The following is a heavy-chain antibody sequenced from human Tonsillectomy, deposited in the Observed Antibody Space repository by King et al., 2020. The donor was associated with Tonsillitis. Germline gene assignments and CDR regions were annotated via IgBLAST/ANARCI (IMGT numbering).Heavy chain of an antibody. D-gene: IGHD4-17*01. CDR2: IYYSGST. J-gene: IGHJ4*02. CDR3: AGRYGDSYDY. CDR1: GGSISSSNYY. V-gene: IGHV4-39*07. Sequence: LQLQESGPGLVKPSETLSLTCTVSGGSISSSNYYWGWIRQPPGKGLEWIGRIYYSGSTYYNPSLKSRVTISVDTSRNQFSLKLSSGTAADTAVYYCAGRYGDSYDYWGQGTLVTVSS.